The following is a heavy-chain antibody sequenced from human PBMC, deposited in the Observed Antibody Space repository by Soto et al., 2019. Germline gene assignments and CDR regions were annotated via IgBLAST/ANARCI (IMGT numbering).Heavy chain of an antibody. V-gene: IGHV3-48*03. CDR2: ISSSGSTI. CDR1: GFTFSSYE. CDR3: ARSRRTPYYYYYGMDV. Sequence: SLRLSCAASGFTFSSYEMNWVRQAPGKGLEWVSYISSSGSTIYYADSVKGRFTISRDNAKNSLYLQMNSLRAEDTAVYYCARSRRTPYYYYYGMDVWGQGTTVTVSS. J-gene: IGHJ6*02.